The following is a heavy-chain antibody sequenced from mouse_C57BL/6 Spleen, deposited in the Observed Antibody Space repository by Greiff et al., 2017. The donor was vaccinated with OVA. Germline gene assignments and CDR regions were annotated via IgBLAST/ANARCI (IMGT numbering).Heavy chain of an antibody. J-gene: IGHJ4*01. CDR1: GYSITSGYY. Sequence: DVQLQESGPGLVKPSQSLSLTCSVTGYSITSGYYWNWIRQFPGNKLEWMGYISYDGSNNYNPSLKNRISITRDTSKNQFFLKLNSVTTEDTATYYCARERLRGYYAMDYWGQGTSVTVSS. CDR2: ISYDGSN. D-gene: IGHD2-4*01. CDR3: ARERLRGYYAMDY. V-gene: IGHV3-6*01.